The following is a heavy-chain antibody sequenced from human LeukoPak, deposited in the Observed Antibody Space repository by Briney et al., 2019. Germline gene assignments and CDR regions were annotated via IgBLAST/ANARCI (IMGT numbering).Heavy chain of an antibody. D-gene: IGHD3-22*01. CDR1: GFTFSSYW. CDR2: INSDGSST. CDR3: ATYDSSGYYYFDY. J-gene: IGHJ4*02. Sequence: GGSLRLSCAASGFTFSSYWMHWVHQAPGKGLVWVSRINSDGSSTSYADSVKGRFTISRDNAKNTLYLQMNSLRAEDTAVYYCATYDSSGYYYFDYWGQGTLVTVSS. V-gene: IGHV3-74*01.